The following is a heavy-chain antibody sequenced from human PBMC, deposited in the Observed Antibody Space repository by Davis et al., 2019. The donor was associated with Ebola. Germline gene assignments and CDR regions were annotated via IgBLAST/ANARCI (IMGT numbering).Heavy chain of an antibody. V-gene: IGHV3-53*01. CDR1: GFSVSSNY. CDR2: IYTDGST. CDR3: ARLGRYMAAAGTRGRPFWFDP. D-gene: IGHD6-13*01. Sequence: PGGSLRLSCAASGFSVSSNYMTWVRQAPGKGLEWVATIYTDGSTSYGDSVKGRFTISRDNSKNTLFLQMNSLRAEDAAVYFCARLGRYMAAAGTRGRPFWFDPWGQGNLVTVSS. J-gene: IGHJ5*02.